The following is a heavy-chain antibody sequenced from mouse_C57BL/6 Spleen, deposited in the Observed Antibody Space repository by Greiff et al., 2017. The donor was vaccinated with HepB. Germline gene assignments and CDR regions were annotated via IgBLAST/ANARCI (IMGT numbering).Heavy chain of an antibody. Sequence: VQLQQPGAELVKPGASVKLSCKASGYTFTSYWMHWVKQRPGQGLEWIGMIHPNSGSTNYNEKFKSKATLTVDKSSSTAYMQLSSLTSEDSAVYYCARSPPKYYGSSLYAMDYWGQGTSVTVSS. CDR3: ARSPPKYYGSSLYAMDY. D-gene: IGHD1-1*01. CDR2: IHPNSGST. J-gene: IGHJ4*01. CDR1: GYTFTSYW. V-gene: IGHV1-64*01.